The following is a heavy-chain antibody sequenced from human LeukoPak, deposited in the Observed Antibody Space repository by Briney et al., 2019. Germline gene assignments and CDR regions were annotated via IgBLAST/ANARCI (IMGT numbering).Heavy chain of an antibody. J-gene: IGHJ4*02. CDR3: ATRCPAYSHSDY. CDR1: VYNCTNYW. V-gene: IGHV5-51*01. Sequence: GESRKISCKTSVYNCTNYWIGWRRQMAGKGLEYMGIIYPGDADTRYSPAFQGHSTISADKSICIAYPQWTTLNASDRAMYSCATRCPAYSHSDYWGQGTLVTVPS. D-gene: IGHD6-13*01. CDR2: IYPGDADT.